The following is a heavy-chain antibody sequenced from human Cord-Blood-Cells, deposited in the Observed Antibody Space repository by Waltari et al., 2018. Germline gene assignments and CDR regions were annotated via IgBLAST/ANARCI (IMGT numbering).Heavy chain of an antibody. V-gene: IGHV1-46*01. CDR3: ARDGNWGNADY. D-gene: IGHD7-27*01. CDR1: GYTFTSYY. CDR2: INPSGGST. J-gene: IGHJ4*02. Sequence: QVQLVQSGAEVKKPGASVKVSCKESGYTFTSYYMHWVRQAPGQGLEWMGIINPSGGSTSYAQEFQVSVSMTRDTSTSTVHIRLCSLRSEDTAMYYCARDGNWGNADYWGQRTLVTVSS.